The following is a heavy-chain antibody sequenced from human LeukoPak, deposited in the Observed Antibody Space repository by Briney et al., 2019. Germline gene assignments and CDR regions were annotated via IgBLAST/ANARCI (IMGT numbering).Heavy chain of an antibody. CDR1: GFTFTNYG. D-gene: IGHD3-22*01. Sequence: GGSLRLSCAASGFTFTNYGMSWVRQAPGKGLEWVSGISGSGGSTHYADSVKGRFTISRDNSKNTLYLQMNSLRAEDTAVYYCAKDGYYYDSSGYSPVYYGMDVWGQGTTVTAPS. CDR2: ISGSGGST. CDR3: AKDGYYYDSSGYSPVYYGMDV. J-gene: IGHJ6*02. V-gene: IGHV3-23*01.